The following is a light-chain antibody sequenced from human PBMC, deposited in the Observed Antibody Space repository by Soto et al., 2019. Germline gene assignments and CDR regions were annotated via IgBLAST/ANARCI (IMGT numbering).Light chain of an antibody. J-gene: IGKJ5*01. CDR1: QSVRSNF. Sequence: GWTLSQGTLSLSPGERATLSCRSSQSVRSNFLAWYQQKPGQAPRLLIYGASNRATGIPDRFSGSGSGTDFTLTISRLEPEDFAGYYCQQYGSSPITFGQGTRLAI. CDR2: GAS. V-gene: IGKV3-20*01. CDR3: QQYGSSPIT.